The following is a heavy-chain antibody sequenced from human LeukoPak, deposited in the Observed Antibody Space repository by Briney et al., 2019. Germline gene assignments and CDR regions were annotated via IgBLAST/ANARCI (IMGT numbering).Heavy chain of an antibody. CDR1: GFTFSNYG. J-gene: IGHJ4*02. CDR2: IWYDASNK. D-gene: IGHD2-2*01. V-gene: IGHV3-33*06. CDR3: AKDLRGSSTGWPTFDY. Sequence: AGGSLRLSCAASGFTFSNYGMHWVRQAPGKGLEWVAVIWYDASNKYYVDSVKGRFTISRDNSKNTVYLQMNSLSAEDKAVYYCAKDLRGSSTGWPTFDYWGQGTLVTVSS.